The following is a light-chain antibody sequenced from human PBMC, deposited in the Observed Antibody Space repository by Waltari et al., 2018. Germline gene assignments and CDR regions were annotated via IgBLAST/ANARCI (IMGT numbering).Light chain of an antibody. CDR1: QTLNNNY. CDR3: QHYGSSPYT. CDR2: GAS. J-gene: IGKJ2*01. Sequence: ETVLTQSPGTQSLSTGERVRLSCRASQTLNNNYLAWYQRKPGQAPGLLIHGASRRATGVPDRFSGSGSGTDFTLTISRLEIADSGVYYCQHYGSSPYTFGQGTRLEI. V-gene: IGKV3-20*01.